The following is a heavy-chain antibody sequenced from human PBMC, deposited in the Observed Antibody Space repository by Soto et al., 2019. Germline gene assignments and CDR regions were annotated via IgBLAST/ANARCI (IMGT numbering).Heavy chain of an antibody. CDR1: GFTFSSHS. CDR2: LSYDGSNK. CDR3: ATYASSWTVFDY. J-gene: IGHJ4*02. D-gene: IGHD6-13*01. V-gene: IGHV3-30-3*01. Sequence: QVQLVESGGGVVQPGRSLRLSCAASGFTFSSHSMRWVRQAPGKGLEWVAVLSYDGSNKYYADSVKGRFTISRDNSKNTLYLQMNSLRAEDTAVYYCATYASSWTVFDYWGQGTLVTVSS.